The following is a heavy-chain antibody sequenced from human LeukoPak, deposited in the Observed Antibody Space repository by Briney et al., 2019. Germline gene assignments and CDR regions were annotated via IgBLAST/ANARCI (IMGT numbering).Heavy chain of an antibody. J-gene: IGHJ6*03. Sequence: GGSLRLSCGASGFSLSIKYMSWVRQAPGKGLEWVSVIYSGGSTYYSDSVKGRFTISRDNSKNTLYLQMNSLRAEDTAVYYCARASDYDEFIDDSGEGTTVTVSS. V-gene: IGHV3-53*01. CDR3: ARASDYDEFIDD. CDR1: GFSLSIKY. CDR2: IYSGGST.